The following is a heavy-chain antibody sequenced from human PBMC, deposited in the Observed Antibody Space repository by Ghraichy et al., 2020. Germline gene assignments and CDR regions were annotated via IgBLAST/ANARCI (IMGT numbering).Heavy chain of an antibody. CDR2: IYTSGST. D-gene: IGHD6-13*01. CDR3: ARDGHQGSSWYGPYYYGMDV. V-gene: IGHV4-4*07. Sequence: SETLSLTCTVSGGSISSYYWSWIRQPAGKGLEWIGRIYTSGSTNYNPSLKSRVTMSVDTSKNQFSLKLSSVTAADTAVYYCARDGHQGSSWYGPYYYGMDVWGQGTTVTVSS. CDR1: GGSISSYY. J-gene: IGHJ6*02.